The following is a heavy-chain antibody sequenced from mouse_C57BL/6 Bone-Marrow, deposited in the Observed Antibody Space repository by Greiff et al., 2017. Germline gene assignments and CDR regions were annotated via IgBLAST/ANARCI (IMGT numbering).Heavy chain of an antibody. V-gene: IGHV1-52*01. J-gene: IGHJ3*01. CDR1: GYTFTSYW. CDR3: ARSGTTVVASPAY. D-gene: IGHD1-1*01. Sequence: VQVVESGAELVRPGSSVKLSCKASGYTFTSYWMHWVKQRPIQGLEWIGNIDPSDSETHYNQKFKDKATLTVDKSSSTAYMQLSSLTSEDSAVYYCARSGTTVVASPAYWGQGTLVTVSA. CDR2: IDPSDSET.